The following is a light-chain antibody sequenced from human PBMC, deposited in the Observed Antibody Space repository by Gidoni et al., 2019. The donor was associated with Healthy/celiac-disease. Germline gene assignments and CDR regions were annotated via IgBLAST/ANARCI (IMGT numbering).Light chain of an antibody. CDR2: KAS. J-gene: IGKJ1*01. CDR3: QQYNSYST. V-gene: IGKV1-5*03. Sequence: DIQMTQSPSTLSASVGDRVTITCRASQSISSWLAWYHQKPGKAPKLLIYKASSLESGVPSRFSGSGSGTEFTLTISSLQPDDFATYYCQQYNSYSTFXQXTKVEIK. CDR1: QSISSW.